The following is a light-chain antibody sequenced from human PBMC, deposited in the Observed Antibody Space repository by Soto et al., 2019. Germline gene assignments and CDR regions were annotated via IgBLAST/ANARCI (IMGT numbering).Light chain of an antibody. V-gene: IGLV2-8*01. CDR1: SSDVGGYNF. J-gene: IGLJ2*01. Sequence: QSALTQPPSASGSPGQSVTISCTGTSSDVGGYNFFSWYQQHPGKAPKLMIYEVSERPSGVPDRFSGYKSGNTASLTVSGLQAEDEADYYCSSYAGSNIVVFGGGTKLTVL. CDR3: SSYAGSNIVV. CDR2: EVS.